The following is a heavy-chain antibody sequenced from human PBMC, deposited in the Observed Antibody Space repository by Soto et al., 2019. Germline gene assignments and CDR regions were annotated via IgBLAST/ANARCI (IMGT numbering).Heavy chain of an antibody. J-gene: IGHJ5*02. CDR1: GFTFSSYA. V-gene: IGHV3-30-3*01. CDR2: ISYDGSNK. Sequence: QVQLVESGGGVVQPGRSLRLSCAASGFTFSSYAMHWVRQAPGKGLEWVAVISYDGSNKYYADSVKGRFTISRDNSKNTLYLQMNSLRAEDTAVYYCARDRSYQQLVPDWFDPWGQGTLVTVSS. CDR3: ARDRSYQQLVPDWFDP. D-gene: IGHD6-13*01.